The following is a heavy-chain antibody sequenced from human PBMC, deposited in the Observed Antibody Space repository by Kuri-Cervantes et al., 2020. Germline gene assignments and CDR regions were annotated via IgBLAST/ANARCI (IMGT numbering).Heavy chain of an antibody. J-gene: IGHJ4*02. Sequence: GSLRLSCAVYGGSFSGYYWSWIRQPPGKGLEWIGEINHSRSTNYNPSLKSRVTISVDTSKNQFSLKLSSVTAADTAVYYCARRGGPYYYDSSGYRGSLYRGVFYGYWGQGTLVTSPQ. D-gene: IGHD3-22*01. V-gene: IGHV4-34*01. CDR3: ARRGGPYYYDSSGYRGSLYRGVFYGY. CDR2: INHSRST. CDR1: GGSFSGYY.